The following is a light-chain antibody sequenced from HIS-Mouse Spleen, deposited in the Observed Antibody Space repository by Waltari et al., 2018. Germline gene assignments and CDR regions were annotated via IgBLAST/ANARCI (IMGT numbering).Light chain of an antibody. CDR2: KDS. J-gene: IGLJ2*01. CDR1: ALPKQY. Sequence: SYELTQPPSVSVSPGQTARITCSGGALPKQYSYWYQQKPGQAPVLVIYKDSERPSGIPERFSGSSSGTTVTLTISGVQAEDEADYYCQSADSSGTYSVVFGGGTKLTVL. V-gene: IGLV3-25*03. CDR3: QSADSSGTYSVV.